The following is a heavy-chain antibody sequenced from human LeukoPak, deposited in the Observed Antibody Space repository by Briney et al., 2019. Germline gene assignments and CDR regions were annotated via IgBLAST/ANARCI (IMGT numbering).Heavy chain of an antibody. D-gene: IGHD3-10*01. J-gene: IGHJ3*02. Sequence: SVKVSCKASGGTFSSYAISWVRQAPGQGLEWMGRIIPIFGTANYAQKFQGRVTITTDESTSTAYMELSSLRSEDTAVYYCARGFYGSGSYHNGAFDIWGQGTMVTVSS. CDR3: ARGFYGSGSYHNGAFDI. CDR2: IIPIFGTA. CDR1: GGTFSSYA. V-gene: IGHV1-69*05.